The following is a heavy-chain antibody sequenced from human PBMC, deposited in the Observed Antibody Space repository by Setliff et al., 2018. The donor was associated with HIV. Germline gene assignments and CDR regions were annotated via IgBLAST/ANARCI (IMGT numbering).Heavy chain of an antibody. J-gene: IGHJ4*02. D-gene: IGHD5-12*01. CDR3: ARHGPMRDGYNHGAFDY. CDR1: GYSFTTSW. Sequence: PGESPKISCKASGYSFTTSWIGWVRQMPGKGLEWMGIIFPADSDTTYSPSFQGQVTISADKSISTAYLQWSRLKASDTAMYYCARHGPMRDGYNHGAFDYWGQGTPVTVSS. V-gene: IGHV5-51*01. CDR2: IFPADSDT.